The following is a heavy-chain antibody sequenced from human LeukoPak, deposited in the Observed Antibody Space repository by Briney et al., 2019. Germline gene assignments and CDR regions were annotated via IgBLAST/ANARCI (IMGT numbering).Heavy chain of an antibody. Sequence: GGSLRLSCAASGFSLSGYWMHWVRQAPGKGLVWVSRISPEGSGTTYADSVKGRFTISRDNSKNTLYLQMNSLRDEDTAVYYCAKDPMLRGSTYDYWGQGTLVTVSS. CDR1: GFSLSGYW. CDR2: ISPEGSGT. CDR3: AKDPMLRGSTYDY. J-gene: IGHJ4*02. V-gene: IGHV3-74*01. D-gene: IGHD3-10*01.